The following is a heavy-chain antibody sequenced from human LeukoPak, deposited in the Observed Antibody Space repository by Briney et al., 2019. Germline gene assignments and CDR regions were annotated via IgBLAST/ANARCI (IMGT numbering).Heavy chain of an antibody. CDR3: AREGRSSWSFDY. CDR2: IWYDGSNK. Sequence: GPLRLSCAASGFTFSSYGMPWVRQAPGKGLEWVAVIWYDGSNKYYADSVKGRFTISRDNSKNTLYLQMNSLRAEDTAVYYCAREGRSSWSFDYWGQGTLVTVYS. CDR1: GFTFSSYG. V-gene: IGHV3-33*01. J-gene: IGHJ4*02. D-gene: IGHD6-13*01.